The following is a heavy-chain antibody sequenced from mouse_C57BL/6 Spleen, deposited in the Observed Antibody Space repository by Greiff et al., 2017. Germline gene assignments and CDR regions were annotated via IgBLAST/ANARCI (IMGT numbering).Heavy chain of an antibody. CDR2: IYPGDGDT. CDR1: GYAFSSSW. D-gene: IGHD2-4*01. J-gene: IGHJ2*01. V-gene: IGHV1-82*01. Sequence: VQLQQSGPELVKPGASVKISCKASGYAFSSSWMNWVKQRPGKGLEWIGRIYPGDGDTNYNGKFKGKATLTADKSSSTAYMQLRSLTSEDSAVYFCARPLYYDYDGGFDYWGQGTTLTVSS. CDR3: ARPLYYDYDGGFDY.